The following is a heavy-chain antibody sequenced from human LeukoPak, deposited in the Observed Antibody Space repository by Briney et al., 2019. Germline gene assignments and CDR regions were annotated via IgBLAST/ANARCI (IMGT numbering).Heavy chain of an antibody. Sequence: ASVKVPCKASGYYFTGYYMHWVRQAPGQGLEWMGWINPNSGATNYAQKFQGRVTMTRDTSISTAYMELSRLTSDDTAVYYCASPLLQLDDLPYYMDVWGTGTTVSVSS. V-gene: IGHV1-2*02. J-gene: IGHJ6*03. D-gene: IGHD6-6*01. CDR2: INPNSGAT. CDR3: ASPLLQLDDLPYYMDV. CDR1: GYYFTGYY.